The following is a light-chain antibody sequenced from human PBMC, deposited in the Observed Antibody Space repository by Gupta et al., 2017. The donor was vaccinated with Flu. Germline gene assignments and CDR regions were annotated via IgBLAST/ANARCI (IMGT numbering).Light chain of an antibody. J-gene: IGKJ4*01. CDR3: HQSRSLPLT. V-gene: IGKV6-21*01. CDR2: SAS. Sequence: QSVTPKDAITTPCRASESVGRRLHWYQQKAGQSPQLLIKSASQSLSGVPSRFSGGWSGTDFTLTINSLEAEDAATYYCHQSRSLPLTFGEGTKVEIK. CDR1: ESVGRR.